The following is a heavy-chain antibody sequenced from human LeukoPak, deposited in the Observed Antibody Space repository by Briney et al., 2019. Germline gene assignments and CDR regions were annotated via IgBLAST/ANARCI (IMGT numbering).Heavy chain of an antibody. J-gene: IGHJ4*02. CDR1: GGSISSSSYY. V-gene: IGHV4-39*01. D-gene: IGHD5-18*01. Sequence: PSETLSLTCTVSGGSISSSSYYWGWIRQPPGKGLEWIGSIYYSGSTYYNPSLKSRVTISVDTSKNQFPLKLSSVTAADTAVYYCARQVVDTALVPLDYWGQGTLVTVSS. CDR2: IYYSGST. CDR3: ARQVVDTALVPLDY.